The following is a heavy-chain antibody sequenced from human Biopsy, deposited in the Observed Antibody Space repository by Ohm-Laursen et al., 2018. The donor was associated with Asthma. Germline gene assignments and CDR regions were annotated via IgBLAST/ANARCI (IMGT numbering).Heavy chain of an antibody. V-gene: IGHV3-30*18. CDR3: AKERYYDFWSGYPI. CDR2: MSFDGRQT. J-gene: IGHJ3*02. CDR1: GFTFSTYS. Sequence: SLRLSCAASGFTFSTYSMHWVRQAPGKGLEWVAVMSFDGRQTYYADSVKGRFTISRDNSKNTLYLQMNSLRAEDTAVYYCAKERYYDFWSGYPIWGQGTMVTVSS. D-gene: IGHD3-3*01.